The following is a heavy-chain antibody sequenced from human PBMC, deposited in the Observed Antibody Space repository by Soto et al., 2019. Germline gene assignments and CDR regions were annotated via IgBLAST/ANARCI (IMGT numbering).Heavy chain of an antibody. V-gene: IGHV1-46*01. J-gene: IGHJ6*02. CDR1: GYTFTSYY. CDR3: ASGDLTGTTTATYYYGMDV. CDR2: INPSGGST. D-gene: IGHD1-20*01. Sequence: ASVKVSCKASGYTFTSYYMHWVRQAPGQGLEWMGIINPSGGSTSYAQKFQGRVTMTRDTSTSTVYMELSSLRSEDTAVYYCASGDLTGTTTATYYYGMDVWGQGTTVTVSS.